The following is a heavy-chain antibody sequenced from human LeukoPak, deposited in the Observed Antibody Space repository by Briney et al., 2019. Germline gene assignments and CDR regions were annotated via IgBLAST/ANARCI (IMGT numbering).Heavy chain of an antibody. J-gene: IGHJ4*02. CDR3: ARVDTAMVIDY. V-gene: IGHV1-69*04. CDR1: GGTFTSYA. CDR2: IIPILGIA. D-gene: IGHD5-18*01. Sequence: SVTVSCKASGGTFTSYAISWVRQAPGQGLEWMGRIIPILGIANYAQKFQGRVTITADKSTSTAYMELSSLRSEDTAVYYCARVDTAMVIDYWGQGTLVTVSS.